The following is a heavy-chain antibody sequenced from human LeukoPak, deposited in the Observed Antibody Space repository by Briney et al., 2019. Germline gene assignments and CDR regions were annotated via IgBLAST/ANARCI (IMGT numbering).Heavy chain of an antibody. CDR2: INHSGST. CDR1: GGSFSGYC. D-gene: IGHD6-13*01. J-gene: IGHJ3*02. Sequence: SETLSLTCAVYGGSFSGYCWSWIRQPPGKGLEWIGEINHSGSTNYNPSLKSRVTISVDTSKNQFSLKLSSVTAADTAVYYCARIQGIAATHDAFDIWGQGTMVTVSS. CDR3: ARIQGIAATHDAFDI. V-gene: IGHV4-34*01.